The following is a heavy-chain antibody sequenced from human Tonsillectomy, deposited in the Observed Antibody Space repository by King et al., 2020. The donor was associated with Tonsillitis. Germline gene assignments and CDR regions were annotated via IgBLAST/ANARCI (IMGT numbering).Heavy chain of an antibody. J-gene: IGHJ4*02. CDR1: GFTFSNAW. V-gene: IGHV3-15*07. Sequence: QLVQSGGGLVKPGGSLRLSCAASGFTFSNAWMNWVRQAPGKGLEWVGRIKSKTDGGTTDYAAPVKGRFTISRDDSKNTLYLQMNSLKTEDTAVYYCTTDPFRGYNGYDYATFDYWGQGTLVTVSS. CDR2: IKSKTDGGTT. CDR3: TTDPFRGYNGYDYATFDY. D-gene: IGHD5-12*01.